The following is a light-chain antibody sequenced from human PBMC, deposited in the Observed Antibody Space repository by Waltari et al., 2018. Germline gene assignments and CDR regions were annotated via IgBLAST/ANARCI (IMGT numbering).Light chain of an antibody. J-gene: IGKJ1*01. V-gene: IGKV2-28*01. CDR1: QSRLHSNACNY. CDR3: MQTRETPQT. CDR2: VAA. Sequence: EIVMTQFPVSLTVTPGWPGSMSGRSSQSRLHSNACNYVDWHVRKPGQTPHRLIYVAAKRASGLSDGFSGSGSGTDVQLKISRVEAEDVGVYYCMQTRETPQTFGQGTKVEIK.